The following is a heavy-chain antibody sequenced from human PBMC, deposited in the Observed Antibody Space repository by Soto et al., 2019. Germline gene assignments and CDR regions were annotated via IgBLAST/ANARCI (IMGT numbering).Heavy chain of an antibody. CDR2: IWYDGSNK. CDR1: GFTFSSYG. J-gene: IGHJ6*02. CDR3: ARGLRVTTPNYYYYYGMDV. Sequence: PGGSLRLSCAASGFTFSSYGMHWVRQAPGKGLEWVAVIWYDGSNKYYADSVKGRFTISRDNSKNTLYLQMNSLRAEDTAVYYCARGLRVTTPNYYYYYGMDVWGQGTTVTVSS. V-gene: IGHV3-33*01. D-gene: IGHD4-4*01.